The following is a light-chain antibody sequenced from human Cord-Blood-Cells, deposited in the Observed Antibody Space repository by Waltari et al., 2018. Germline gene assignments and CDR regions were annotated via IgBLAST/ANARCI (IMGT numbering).Light chain of an antibody. Sequence: QSALTQPPSVSGSPGQSVTISCTGTSSDVVSYNLVSWYQQPPGPAPKLMIYEVSNRPSGVPDRFAGSKSGNTASLTISGLQAEDEADYYCSSYTSSSTDGFGTGTKVTVL. CDR3: SSYTSSSTDG. J-gene: IGLJ1*01. V-gene: IGLV2-18*02. CDR2: EVS. CDR1: SSDVVSYNL.